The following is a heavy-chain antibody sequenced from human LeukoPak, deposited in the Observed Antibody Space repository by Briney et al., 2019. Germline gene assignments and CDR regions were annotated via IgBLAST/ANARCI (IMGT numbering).Heavy chain of an antibody. CDR2: IYYSGST. CDR3: ARKRYPLRPIDY. CDR1: GDSISSYY. V-gene: IGHV4-59*01. Sequence: WESLSLTCTVSGDSISSYYWSWIRQPPGKGLEWIGYIYYSGSTNYNPSLKSRVTISVDTSKNQFSLKLSSVTAADTAVYFCARKRYPLRPIDYCGQGTLVTVSS. J-gene: IGHJ4*02. D-gene: IGHD4-17*01.